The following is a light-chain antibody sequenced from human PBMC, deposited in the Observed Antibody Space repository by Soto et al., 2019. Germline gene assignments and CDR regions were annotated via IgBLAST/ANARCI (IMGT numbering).Light chain of an antibody. CDR1: RSDIGAYNF. CDR3: TSWTTSTTMI. CDR2: DVN. J-gene: IGLJ2*01. V-gene: IGLV2-14*03. Sequence: QSALTQPASVSGSPGQSITISSTGTRSDIGAYNFVSWYQQYPGEVPKLILYDVNVRPSGVSIRFSGSKSGNTASLTISGLQAEDEAAYYCTSWTTSTTMIFGGGTKLTVL.